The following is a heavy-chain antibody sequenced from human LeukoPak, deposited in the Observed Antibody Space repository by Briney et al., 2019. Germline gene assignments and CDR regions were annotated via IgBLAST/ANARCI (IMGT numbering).Heavy chain of an antibody. V-gene: IGHV3-23*01. CDR3: ARGSGYFLDFDY. CDR1: GFTFSSYA. J-gene: IGHJ4*02. D-gene: IGHD3-22*01. Sequence: GGSLRLSCAASGFTFSSYAMSWVRQAPGKGLEWVSVISGSGGSTYHADSVKGRFTISRDNSKNTLYLQMNSLRAEDTAVYYCARGSGYFLDFDYWGQGTLVTVSS. CDR2: ISGSGGST.